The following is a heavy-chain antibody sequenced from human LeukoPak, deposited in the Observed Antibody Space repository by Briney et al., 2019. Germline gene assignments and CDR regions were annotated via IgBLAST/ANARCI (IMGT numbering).Heavy chain of an antibody. V-gene: IGHV1-18*01. Sequence: ASVTVSCTASVYTFTRYGISWVRQAPGQGREGMGWMSAYNGNTNYAHKLQGRVTHTTDTHTSTADMELRSLSSDGTAVYYCAVGYYDILTGYPTFDYWGQGTPVTVSS. CDR2: MSAYNGNT. CDR3: AVGYYDILTGYPTFDY. CDR1: VYTFTRYG. D-gene: IGHD3-9*01. J-gene: IGHJ4*02.